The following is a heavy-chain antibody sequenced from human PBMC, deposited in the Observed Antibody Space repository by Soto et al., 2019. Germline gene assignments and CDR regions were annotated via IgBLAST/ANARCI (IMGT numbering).Heavy chain of an antibody. CDR3: AKGAPFWSLDWFDP. V-gene: IGHV3-23*01. Sequence: GGSLRLSCAAPGFTFSRFSMSWFRQAPGNGLEWVSGISDSSTSTYYADFVKGRFTISRDNSKNTLYLQMNSLRVEDTAVYFCAKGAPFWSLDWFDPWGLGTLVTVSS. CDR2: ISDSSTST. J-gene: IGHJ5*02. D-gene: IGHD3-3*01. CDR1: GFTFSRFS.